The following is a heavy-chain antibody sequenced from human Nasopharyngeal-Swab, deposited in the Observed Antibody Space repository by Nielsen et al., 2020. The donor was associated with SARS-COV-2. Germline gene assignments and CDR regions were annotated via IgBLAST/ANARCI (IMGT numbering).Heavy chain of an antibody. CDR1: GFTFNSYW. D-gene: IGHD5-12*01. CDR2: ISSSGIST. CDR3: AKDPKVLWL. J-gene: IGHJ4*02. Sequence: GESLKISCEASGFTFNSYWMSWVRQAPGKGLEWVSAISSSGISTYYADSVKGRFTISRDNAKNTLYLQMNSLRAEDTAVYYCAKDPKVLWLWGQGTLVTVSS. V-gene: IGHV3-23*01.